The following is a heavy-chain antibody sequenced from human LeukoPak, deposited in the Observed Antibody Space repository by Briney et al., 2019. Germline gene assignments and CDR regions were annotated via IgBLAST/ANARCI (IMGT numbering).Heavy chain of an antibody. V-gene: IGHV3-30-3*01. D-gene: IGHD4-23*01. J-gene: IGHJ4*02. CDR3: ARGLPNGGNSHFDY. Sequence: GGSLRLSCAASGFTFSSYAMHWVRQAPGKGLEWVAVISYDGSNKYYADSVKGRFTISRDNYKNILYLQMNSLRAEDTAVYYCARGLPNGGNSHFDYWGQGTLVTVSP. CDR2: ISYDGSNK. CDR1: GFTFSSYA.